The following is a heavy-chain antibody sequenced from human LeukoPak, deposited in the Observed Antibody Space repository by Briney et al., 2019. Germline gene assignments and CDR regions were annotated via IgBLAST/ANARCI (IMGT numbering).Heavy chain of an antibody. Sequence: GGSLRLSCAASGFTFSSYAMSWVRQAPGKGLEWVSAISGSGGSTYYADSVKGRFTISRDNSKNTLYLQMNSLRAEDTAVYYCARDIGSGTTGTTGVLVNWGQGTLVTVSS. D-gene: IGHD1-1*01. J-gene: IGHJ4*02. CDR2: ISGSGGST. V-gene: IGHV3-23*01. CDR1: GFTFSSYA. CDR3: ARDIGSGTTGTTGVLVN.